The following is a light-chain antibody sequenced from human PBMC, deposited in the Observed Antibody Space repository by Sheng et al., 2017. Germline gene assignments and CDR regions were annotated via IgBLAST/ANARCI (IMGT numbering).Light chain of an antibody. CDR3: QQSDNFPLT. V-gene: IGKV1-33*01. CDR1: QDISNY. J-gene: IGKJ4*01. Sequence: DIQMTQSPSTLSASVGDRVTITCQASQDISNYLNWYQQKPGKAPKLLIYDASNLETGVPSRFSGTGSGTDFSFTISGLQPEDIATYYCQQSDNFPLTFGGGTKVEIK. CDR2: DAS.